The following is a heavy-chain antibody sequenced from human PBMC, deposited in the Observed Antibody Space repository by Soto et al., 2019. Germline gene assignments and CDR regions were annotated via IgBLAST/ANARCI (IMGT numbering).Heavy chain of an antibody. CDR3: ARRSGVTIFGVVTGFDP. V-gene: IGHV4-39*01. D-gene: IGHD3-3*01. CDR2: IYYSGST. CDR1: GGSISSSSYY. Sequence: SETLSLTCTVSGGSISSSSYYWGWIRQPPGKGLEWIGSIYYSGSTYYNPSLKSRVTISVDTSKNQFSLKLSSVTAADTAVYYCARRSGVTIFGVVTGFDPWGQGTLVTVSS. J-gene: IGHJ5*02.